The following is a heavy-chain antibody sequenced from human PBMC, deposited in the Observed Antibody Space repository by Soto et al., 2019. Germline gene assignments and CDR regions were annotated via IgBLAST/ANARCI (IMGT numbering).Heavy chain of an antibody. CDR2: IYHSGST. Sequence: SETLSLACAVSGGSISSGGYSWSWIRQPPGKGLEWIGYIYHSGSTYYNPSLKSRVAISVDTSKNQFSLKLSSVTAADTAVYYCARQKRMAAGETYYHYGMAVWGQGTTVTVSS. CDR3: ARQKRMAAGETYYHYGMAV. J-gene: IGHJ6*02. D-gene: IGHD6-13*01. CDR1: GGSISSGGYS. V-gene: IGHV4-30-2*01.